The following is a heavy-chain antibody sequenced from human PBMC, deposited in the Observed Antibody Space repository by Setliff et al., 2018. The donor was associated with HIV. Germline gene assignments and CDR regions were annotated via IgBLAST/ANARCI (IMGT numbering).Heavy chain of an antibody. J-gene: IGHJ4*02. CDR2: IYTSGST. CDR1: GGSISSYY. CDR3: VNPSGAMGDFDS. D-gene: IGHD3-16*01. V-gene: IGHV4-4*09. Sequence: SETLSLTCTVSGGSISSYYWSWIRQPPGKGLEWIGYIYTSGSTNYNPSLKSRVTISVDTSKNQFSLKLSSVTAADTAVYYCVNPSGAMGDFDSWGQGTLVTVSS.